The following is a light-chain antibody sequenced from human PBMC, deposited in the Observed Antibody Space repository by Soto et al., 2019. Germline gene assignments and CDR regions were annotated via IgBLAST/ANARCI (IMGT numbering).Light chain of an antibody. J-gene: IGKJ4*01. Sequence: EIVMTQSPATLSVSPGERATLSCRASQSVSSNLAWYQQKPGQAPRLLIYGASTRATGFPARFRGSGSGTEFTLTISSLQSEDFAVYYCQQYNNWPPLTFGGGTKVEVK. CDR2: GAS. CDR1: QSVSSN. V-gene: IGKV3-15*01. CDR3: QQYNNWPPLT.